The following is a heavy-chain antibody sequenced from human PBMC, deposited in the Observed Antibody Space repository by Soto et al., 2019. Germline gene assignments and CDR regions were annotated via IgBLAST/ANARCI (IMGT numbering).Heavy chain of an antibody. CDR1: GFTFSSYG. Sequence: QVQLVESGGGVVQPGRSLRLSCAASGFTFSSYGMHWVRQAPGKGLEWVAVIWYDGSNKYYADSVKGRFTISRDNSXXTLYLQMNSLRAEDTAVYYCARDFRLVTPDYGMDVWGQGTTVTVSS. CDR3: ARDFRLVTPDYGMDV. D-gene: IGHD3-9*01. J-gene: IGHJ6*02. CDR2: IWYDGSNK. V-gene: IGHV3-33*01.